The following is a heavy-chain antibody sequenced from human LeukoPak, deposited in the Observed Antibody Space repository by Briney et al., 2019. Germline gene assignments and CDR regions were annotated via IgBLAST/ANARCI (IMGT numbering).Heavy chain of an antibody. D-gene: IGHD3-22*01. Sequence: GASVKVSCKASGGTFSSYAISWVRQAPGQGLEWMGGIIPIFGTANYAQKFQGRVTITADESTSTAYMELSSLRSEDTAMYYCASDSSGYFVFDYWGQGTLVTVSS. J-gene: IGHJ4*02. V-gene: IGHV1-69*13. CDR2: IIPIFGTA. CDR3: ASDSSGYFVFDY. CDR1: GGTFSSYA.